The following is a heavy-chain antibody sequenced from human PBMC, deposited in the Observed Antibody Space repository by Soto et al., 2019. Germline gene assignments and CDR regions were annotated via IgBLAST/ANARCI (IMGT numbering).Heavy chain of an antibody. D-gene: IGHD1-26*01. CDR2: MSYDGSNE. V-gene: IGHV3-30*18. CDR3: AKDGSQNFDY. Sequence: QVQLVESGGGVVQPGRSLRLSCAASGFTFSHYAMHWVRQAPGKGLEWAALMSYDGSNEYYADSVKGRFTISRDNSKNTLYLQMNSLRAEDTAVYYCAKDGSQNFDYWGQGTLVTVSS. CDR1: GFTFSHYA. J-gene: IGHJ4*02.